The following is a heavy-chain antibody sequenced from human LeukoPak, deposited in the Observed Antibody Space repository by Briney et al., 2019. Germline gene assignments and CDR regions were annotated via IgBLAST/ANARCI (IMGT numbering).Heavy chain of an antibody. Sequence: GGSLRLSCAASGFTFSSYAMSWVRQAPGKGLEWVSAISGSGGSTYYADSVEGRFTISRDNSKNTLYLQMNSLRAEDTAVYYCAKDPSFGSGWLSDEYFQHWGQGTLVTVSS. CDR2: ISGSGGST. J-gene: IGHJ1*01. D-gene: IGHD6-19*01. CDR1: GFTFSSYA. CDR3: AKDPSFGSGWLSDEYFQH. V-gene: IGHV3-23*01.